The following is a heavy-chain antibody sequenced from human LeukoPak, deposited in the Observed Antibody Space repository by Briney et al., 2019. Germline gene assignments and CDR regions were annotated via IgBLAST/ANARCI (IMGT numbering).Heavy chain of an antibody. CDR3: ARYGSRRAFDI. J-gene: IGHJ3*02. CDR1: GFTFSSYS. D-gene: IGHD3-10*01. Sequence: PGGSLRLSCAASGFTFSSYSMNWVRQAPGKGLEWLSYLSSSSITIYYADSVQGRFTISRDNAENSLHLQMNSLRAEDTAVYYCARYGSRRAFDIWGQGTMVTVSS. V-gene: IGHV3-48*01. CDR2: LSSSSITI.